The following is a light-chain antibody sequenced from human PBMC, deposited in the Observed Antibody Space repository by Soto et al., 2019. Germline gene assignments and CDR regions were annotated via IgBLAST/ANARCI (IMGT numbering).Light chain of an antibody. J-gene: IGKJ1*01. CDR1: QSVNSIY. CDR3: QQWGSSIWT. Sequence: EVVLTQSPGNLSVSPGERATLSCRASQSVNSIYLAWYQQKPGQAPRLLIYAASSRATGIPDRFSGSGSGTDFTLTISRLQTEDFAVYYGQQWGSSIWTFGQGTKVDIK. V-gene: IGKV3-20*01. CDR2: AAS.